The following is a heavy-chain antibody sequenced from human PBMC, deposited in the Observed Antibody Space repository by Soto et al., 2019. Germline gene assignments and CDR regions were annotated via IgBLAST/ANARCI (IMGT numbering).Heavy chain of an antibody. J-gene: IGHJ6*02. Sequence: PSETLSLTCTVSGGSISSYYWSWIRQPPGKGLEWIGYIYYSGSTNYNPSLKSRVTISVDTSKNQFSLKLSSVTAADTAVYYCARFPSDYDILTGYPLYYYYGMDVWGQGTTVT. CDR1: GGSISSYY. CDR2: IYYSGST. CDR3: ARFPSDYDILTGYPLYYYYGMDV. V-gene: IGHV4-59*08. D-gene: IGHD3-9*01.